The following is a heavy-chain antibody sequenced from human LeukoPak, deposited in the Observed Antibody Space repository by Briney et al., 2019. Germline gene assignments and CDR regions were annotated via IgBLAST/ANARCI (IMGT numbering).Heavy chain of an antibody. Sequence: SGGSLRLSCAASGFPFDDYGMLWVRQGPGKGLEWVSFISWHGETTYYSDSVKGRFTISRDSGTNSLYLQMNRLRTEDTGFYYCAKDFGPRGAGATPQYWGQGTVVIVSS. V-gene: IGHV3-43D*03. J-gene: IGHJ4*02. CDR1: GFPFDDYG. D-gene: IGHD1-26*01. CDR3: AKDFGPRGAGATPQY. CDR2: ISWHGETT.